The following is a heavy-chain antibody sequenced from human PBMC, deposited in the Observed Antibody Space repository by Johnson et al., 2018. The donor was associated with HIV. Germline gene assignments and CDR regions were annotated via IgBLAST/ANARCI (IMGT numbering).Heavy chain of an antibody. V-gene: IGHV3-53*01. CDR1: GFTVSSNY. J-gene: IGHJ3*02. CDR2: IYNGGST. CDR3: ARDDYGGLDAFDI. Sequence: VQLVESGGGLIQPGGSLRLSCAASGFTVSSNYMNWVRQAPGKGLEWVSVIYNGGSTYYADSVKGRFTISRDNAKNTLYLQMNSLRAEDTAVYYCARDDYGGLDAFDIWGQGTMVTVSS. D-gene: IGHD4-23*01.